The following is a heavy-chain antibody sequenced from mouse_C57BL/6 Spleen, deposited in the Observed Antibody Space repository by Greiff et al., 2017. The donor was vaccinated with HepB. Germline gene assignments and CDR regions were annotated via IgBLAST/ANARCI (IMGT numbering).Heavy chain of an antibody. CDR3: ARTPSATVGAYYAMDY. Sequence: QVQLQQPGAELVMPGASVKLSCKASGYTFTSYWMHWVKQRPGQGLEWIGEIDPSDSYTNYNQKFKGKSTLTVDKSSSTAYMQLSSLTSEDSAVYYCARTPSATVGAYYAMDYWGQGTSVTVSS. V-gene: IGHV1-69*01. CDR2: IDPSDSYT. D-gene: IGHD1-1*01. CDR1: GYTFTSYW. J-gene: IGHJ4*01.